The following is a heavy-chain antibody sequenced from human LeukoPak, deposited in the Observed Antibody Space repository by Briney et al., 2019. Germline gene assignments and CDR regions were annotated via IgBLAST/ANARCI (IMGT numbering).Heavy chain of an antibody. CDR3: ARQVAGYFDY. CDR2: IYYSGNT. CDR1: GGSISSSSYY. Sequence: PSETLSPTCTVSGGSISSSSYYWVWIRQPPGKGLEWIGTIYYSGNTYYNPSLKSRVTISMDTSKSQFSLKLTSVTAADTAVYYCARQVAGYFDYWGQGTLVTVSS. V-gene: IGHV4-39*01. J-gene: IGHJ4*02. D-gene: IGHD6-19*01.